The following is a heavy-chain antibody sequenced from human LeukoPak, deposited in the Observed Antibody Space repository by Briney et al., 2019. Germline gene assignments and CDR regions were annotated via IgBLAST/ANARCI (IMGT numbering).Heavy chain of an antibody. CDR2: IYTSGST. CDR1: GGSISSYY. J-gene: IGHJ5*02. CDR3: ARDGHYYDSSAPTFGNWFDP. V-gene: IGHV4-4*07. D-gene: IGHD3-22*01. Sequence: SETLSLTCTVSGGSISSYYWSWIRQPAGKGLEWIERIYTSGSTNYNPSLKSRVTMSVDTSKKQFSLKLSSVTAADTAVYYCARDGHYYDSSAPTFGNWFDPWGQGTLVTVSS.